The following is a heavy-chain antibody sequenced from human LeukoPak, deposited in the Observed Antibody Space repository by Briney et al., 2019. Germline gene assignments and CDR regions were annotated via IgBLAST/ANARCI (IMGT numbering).Heavy chain of an antibody. Sequence: PSETLSLTCTVSGGSVSSGSYYWSWIRQPPGKGLEWIGYIYYSGSTNYNPSLKSRVTISVVTSKNQFSLKLSSVTAADTAVYYCARDRSSSGYCSSTSCYDDAFDIWGQGTMVTVSS. CDR2: IYYSGST. V-gene: IGHV4-61*01. CDR1: GGSVSSGSYY. D-gene: IGHD2-2*03. J-gene: IGHJ3*02. CDR3: ARDRSSSGYCSSTSCYDDAFDI.